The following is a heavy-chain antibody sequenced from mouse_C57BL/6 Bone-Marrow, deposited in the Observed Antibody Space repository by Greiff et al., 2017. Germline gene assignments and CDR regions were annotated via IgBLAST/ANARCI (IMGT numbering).Heavy chain of an antibody. CDR1: GYTFTSYG. Sequence: LVESGAELARPGASVKLSCKASGYTFTSYGISWVKQRTGQGLEWIGEIYPRSGNTYYNEKFKGKATRTADKSSSTAYMELRSLKSEDSAVYFCSSYDYWGQGTTLTVSS. D-gene: IGHD1-1*01. V-gene: IGHV1-81*01. CDR2: IYPRSGNT. CDR3: SSYDY. J-gene: IGHJ2*01.